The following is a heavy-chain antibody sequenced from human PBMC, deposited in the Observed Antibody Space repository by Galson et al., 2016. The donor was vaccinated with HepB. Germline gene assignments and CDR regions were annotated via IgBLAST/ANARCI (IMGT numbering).Heavy chain of an antibody. CDR1: GFIFSSYA. CDR2: VSYDGSKK. V-gene: IGHV3-30*04. CDR3: ARGDGDYDFSGPNYYGMDF. Sequence: SLRLSCAASGFIFSSYAMHWVRQSPGKGLEWVALVSYDGSKKFYADSVKGRFTISRDNSKYTLYLQMNSLRAEDTALYYCARGDGDYDFSGPNYYGMDFRGRGTTVTVSS. J-gene: IGHJ6*02. D-gene: IGHD3-3*01.